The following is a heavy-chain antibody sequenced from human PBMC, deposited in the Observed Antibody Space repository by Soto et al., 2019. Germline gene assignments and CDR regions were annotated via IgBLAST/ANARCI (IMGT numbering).Heavy chain of an antibody. CDR1: GGTFSSYA. V-gene: IGHV1-2*04. Sequence: ASVKVSCKASGGTFSSYAISWVRQAPGQGLEWMGGINPISGTTNYAQKFQGWVTMTRDTSISTAYMELSRLRSDDTAVYYCARGGGCSGGSCYSWSYWGQGTLVTVSS. D-gene: IGHD2-15*01. J-gene: IGHJ4*02. CDR3: ARGGGCSGGSCYSWSY. CDR2: INPISGTT.